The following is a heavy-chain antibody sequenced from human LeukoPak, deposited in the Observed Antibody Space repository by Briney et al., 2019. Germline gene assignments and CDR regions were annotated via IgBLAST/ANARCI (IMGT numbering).Heavy chain of an antibody. Sequence: PGGSLRLSCGASGFTFSDYSMNWVRQAPGKGLAWVASITSAGGYKYYADSVKGRFTISRDNAQNSLFLQMNSLRAEDTAVYFCATSGGFVLPNAITGNWYMDGWGRGTSVTVSS. D-gene: IGHD2-21*01. CDR1: GFTFSDYS. V-gene: IGHV3-21*01. CDR2: ITSAGGYK. CDR3: ATSGGFVLPNAITGNWYMDG. J-gene: IGHJ6*03.